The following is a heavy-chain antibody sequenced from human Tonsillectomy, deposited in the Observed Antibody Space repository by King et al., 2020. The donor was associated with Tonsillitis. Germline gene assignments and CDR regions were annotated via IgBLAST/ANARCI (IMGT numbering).Heavy chain of an antibody. CDR1: RFTFDDYA. Sequence: VQLVESGGGLVQPGRSLRLSCAASRFTFDDYAMHWVRQAPGKGLEWVSGISWNGGNIGYANSVKGRFTISRDNAKKSLYLQMNSLRAEDTAFYYCAKDISAVAGGGLDYWGQGTLVTVSS. V-gene: IGHV3-9*01. D-gene: IGHD6-19*01. CDR3: AKDISAVAGGGLDY. J-gene: IGHJ4*02. CDR2: ISWNGGNI.